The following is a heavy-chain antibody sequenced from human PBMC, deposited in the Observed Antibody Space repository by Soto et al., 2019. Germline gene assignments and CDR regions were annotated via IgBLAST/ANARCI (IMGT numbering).Heavy chain of an antibody. Sequence: PSQTLSLTXAISGDSVSSNSAAWNWIRQSPSRGLEWLGRTYYRSKWYNDYAVSVKSRITINPDTSKNQFSLQLNSVTPEDTAVYYCARDGSIAARPYWYFDLWGRGTLVTVSS. CDR1: GDSVSSNSAA. J-gene: IGHJ2*01. V-gene: IGHV6-1*01. CDR3: ARDGSIAARPYWYFDL. CDR2: TYYRSKWYN. D-gene: IGHD6-6*01.